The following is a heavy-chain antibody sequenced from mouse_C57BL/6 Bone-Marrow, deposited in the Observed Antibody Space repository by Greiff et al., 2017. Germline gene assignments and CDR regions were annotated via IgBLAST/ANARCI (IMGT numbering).Heavy chain of an antibody. CDR1: GYTFTTYP. CDR2: FHPYNDDT. J-gene: IGHJ2*01. Sequence: VMLVESGAELVKPGASVKMSCKASGYTFTTYPIEWMKQNHGKSLEWIGNFHPYNDDTKYNEKFKGKATLTVEKSSSTVYLELSRLTSDDSAVYYCARQMMVTLYYFDYWGQGTTLTVSS. CDR3: ARQMMVTLYYFDY. D-gene: IGHD2-3*01. V-gene: IGHV1-47*01.